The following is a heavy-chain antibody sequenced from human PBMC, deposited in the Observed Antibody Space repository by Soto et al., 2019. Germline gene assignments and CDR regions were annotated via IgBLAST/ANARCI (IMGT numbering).Heavy chain of an antibody. Sequence: PSETLSHTCAVSGASVSSTYWWSWVRQPPGKGPEWIGEINHRGSANYNPSLKSRVTISVDISKSQFSLRLTSVTAADTAVYYCARYNAASGTYYFDFWGQGALVTVSS. J-gene: IGHJ4*02. V-gene: IGHV4-4*02. CDR3: ARYNAASGTYYFDF. CDR1: GASVSSTYW. CDR2: INHRGSA. D-gene: IGHD6-13*01.